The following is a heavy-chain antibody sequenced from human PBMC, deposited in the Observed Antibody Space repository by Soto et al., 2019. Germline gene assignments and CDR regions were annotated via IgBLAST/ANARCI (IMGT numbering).Heavy chain of an antibody. Sequence: SVKVSCKASGGTFSSYAISWVRQAPGQGLEWMGGFIPIFGTADYAQKFQGSVTITADESTSTAYMELSSLRSEDTAVYYCARGLTGTTLAYGMDVWGQGTTVTVSS. CDR1: GGTFSSYA. V-gene: IGHV1-69*13. D-gene: IGHD1-7*01. CDR3: ARGLTGTTLAYGMDV. J-gene: IGHJ6*02. CDR2: FIPIFGTA.